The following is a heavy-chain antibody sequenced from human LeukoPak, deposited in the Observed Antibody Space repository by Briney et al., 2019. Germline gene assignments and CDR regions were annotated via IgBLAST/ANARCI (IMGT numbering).Heavy chain of an antibody. J-gene: IGHJ6*03. D-gene: IGHD4-17*01. CDR1: GYTFTSYG. CDR3: ARDGHTTVTTLSWLVKYYYYMDV. V-gene: IGHV1-18*01. Sequence: ASVKVPCKASGYTFTSYGISWVRQAPGQGLEWMGWISAYNGNTNYAQKLQGRVTMTTDTSTSTAYMELRSLRSDDTAVYYCARDGHTTVTTLSWLVKYYYYMDVWGKGTTVTVSS. CDR2: ISAYNGNT.